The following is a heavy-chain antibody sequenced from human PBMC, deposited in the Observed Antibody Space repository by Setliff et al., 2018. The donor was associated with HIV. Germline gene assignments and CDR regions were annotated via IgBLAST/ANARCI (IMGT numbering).Heavy chain of an antibody. CDR3: ARDPSSGIYYDSSGQYFQN. CDR1: GYIFTSYG. D-gene: IGHD3-22*01. CDR2: ISAYNGNT. J-gene: IGHJ1*01. Sequence: ASVKVSCKASGYIFTSYGISWVRQAPGQGLEWMGWISAYNGNTNYAQKFQGRVSMTIETSTSTAYMGLRGLRPDDTAVYFCARDPSSGIYYDSSGQYFQNWGQGTLVTVS. V-gene: IGHV1-18*01.